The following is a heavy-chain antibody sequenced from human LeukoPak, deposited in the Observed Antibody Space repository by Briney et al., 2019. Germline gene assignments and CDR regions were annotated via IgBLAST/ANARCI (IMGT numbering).Heavy chain of an antibody. CDR2: LYYSGST. Sequence: SETLSLTCAVYGGSFSGYYWSWIRQPPGKGLEWIGYLYYSGSTNYNPSLKSRVTISIDTSKNQFSLKLSSVTTADTAVYYCARERITMVRGVIRNVEFDYWGQGTLVTVSS. V-gene: IGHV4-59*01. D-gene: IGHD3-10*01. J-gene: IGHJ4*02. CDR1: GGSFSGYY. CDR3: ARERITMVRGVIRNVEFDY.